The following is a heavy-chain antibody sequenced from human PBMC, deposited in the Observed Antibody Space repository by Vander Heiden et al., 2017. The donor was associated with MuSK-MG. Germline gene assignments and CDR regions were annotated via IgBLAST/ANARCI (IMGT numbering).Heavy chain of an antibody. CDR3: ARSPPRGTVAGPGHAFDI. D-gene: IGHD6-19*01. J-gene: IGHJ3*02. CDR1: GYSISSGYY. Sequence: QVQLQESGPGLVKPSETLSLTCTVSGYSISSGYYWGWIRQPPGKGLEWIGSIYHSGSTYYNPSLKSRVTISVDTSKNQFSLKLSSVTAADTAVYYCARSPPRGTVAGPGHAFDIWGQGTMVTVSS. V-gene: IGHV4-38-2*02. CDR2: IYHSGST.